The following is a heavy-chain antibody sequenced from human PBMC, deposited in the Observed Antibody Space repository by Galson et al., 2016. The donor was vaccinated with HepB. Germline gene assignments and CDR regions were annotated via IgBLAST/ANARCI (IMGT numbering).Heavy chain of an antibody. J-gene: IGHJ5*02. CDR2: ITSDGSST. V-gene: IGHV3-74*01. Sequence: SLRLSCAASGFTLSNYWMHWVRQAPGKGLVRVSRITSDGSSTTYAEFVEGRFTISRDNAKNTLYLQMNRLRAEDTAVYYCARDRGASTPLDPWGQGTLVTVSS. CDR3: ARDRGASTPLDP. D-gene: IGHD2-2*01. CDR1: GFTLSNYW.